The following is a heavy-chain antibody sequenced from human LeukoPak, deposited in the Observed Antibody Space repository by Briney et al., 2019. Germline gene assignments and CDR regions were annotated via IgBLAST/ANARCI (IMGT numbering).Heavy chain of an antibody. Sequence: PSETLSLTCAVYGGSFSGYYWGWIRQPPGKGLEWIGEINHSGSTTYNPSLKSRVTISVDTSKNQFSLKLSSVTAADTAVYYCARDRLTPMVRGSLDYWGQGTLVTVSS. J-gene: IGHJ4*02. CDR1: GGSFSGYY. CDR2: INHSGST. V-gene: IGHV4-34*01. CDR3: ARDRLTPMVRGSLDY. D-gene: IGHD3-10*01.